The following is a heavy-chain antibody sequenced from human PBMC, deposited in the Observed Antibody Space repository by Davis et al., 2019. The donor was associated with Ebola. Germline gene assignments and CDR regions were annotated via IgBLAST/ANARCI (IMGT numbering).Heavy chain of an antibody. J-gene: IGHJ4*02. CDR3: TTRLVNHFDH. D-gene: IGHD6-19*01. V-gene: IGHV3-53*01. Sequence: GESLKISCAASGFTFSNYWMSWVRQAPGEGLEWVAVIYSGGIYYADSVKGRFSISRDISTNTLYLQMNSLRAEDTAFYYCTTRLVNHFDHWGQGTLVTVSS. CDR2: IYSGGI. CDR1: GFTFSNYW.